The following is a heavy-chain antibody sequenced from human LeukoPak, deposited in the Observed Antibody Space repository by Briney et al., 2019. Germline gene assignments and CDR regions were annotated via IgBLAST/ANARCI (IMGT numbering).Heavy chain of an antibody. V-gene: IGHV4-34*01. Sequence: PSETLSLTCAVYGESLNSYYWSWVRQPPGEGLEWIGEIYESGTTKYNPSLKSRVAISMVPSKQQFSLRLSSVTAAHTAVYYCARGAWAARLASWGRGTPVIVSS. J-gene: IGHJ4*02. CDR1: GESLNSYY. D-gene: IGHD2-15*01. CDR3: ARGAWAARLAS. CDR2: IYESGTT.